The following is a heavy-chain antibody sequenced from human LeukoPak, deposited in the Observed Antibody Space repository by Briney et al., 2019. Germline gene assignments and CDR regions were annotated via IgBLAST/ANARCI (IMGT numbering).Heavy chain of an antibody. J-gene: IGHJ4*02. CDR2: IKKDGSEK. V-gene: IGHV3-7*01. CDR1: GFTFSSYS. D-gene: IGHD3-10*01. CDR3: ARDESARGFDY. Sequence: GGSLRLSCAASGFTFSSYSMSWVRQAPGKGLEWVANIKKDGSEKYYVDSVKGRFTISRDNAKNSLYLQMNSLRAEDTAVYYCARDESARGFDYWGQGTLVTVSS.